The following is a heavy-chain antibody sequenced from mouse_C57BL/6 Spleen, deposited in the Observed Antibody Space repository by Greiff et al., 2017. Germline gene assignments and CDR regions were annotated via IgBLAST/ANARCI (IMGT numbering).Heavy chain of an antibody. D-gene: IGHD1-1*01. V-gene: IGHV1-82*01. Sequence: QVQLQQSGPELVKPGASVKISCKASGYAFSSSWMNWVKQRPGKGLEWIGRIYPGDGDTNYNGKFKGKTTLTADKSSSTAYMQLISLTSEDSAVYFCARPHYGRSYWYFDVWGTGTTVTVSS. CDR3: ARPHYGRSYWYFDV. J-gene: IGHJ1*03. CDR1: GYAFSSSW. CDR2: IYPGDGDT.